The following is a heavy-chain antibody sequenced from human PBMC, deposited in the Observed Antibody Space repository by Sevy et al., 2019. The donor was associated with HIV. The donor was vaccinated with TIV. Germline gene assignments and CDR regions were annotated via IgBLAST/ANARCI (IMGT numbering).Heavy chain of an antibody. D-gene: IGHD3-22*01. CDR3: ASPLDYYDSPSAY. Sequence: GGSLRLSCAASGFTFSYYSMNWVRQAPGKGLEWVSSISSSSSYIYYADSVKGRFTISRDNAKNSRYLQMNSLRAEDTAVYYCASPLDYYDSPSAYWGQGTLVTVSS. J-gene: IGHJ4*02. CDR1: GFTFSYYS. CDR2: ISSSSSYI. V-gene: IGHV3-21*01.